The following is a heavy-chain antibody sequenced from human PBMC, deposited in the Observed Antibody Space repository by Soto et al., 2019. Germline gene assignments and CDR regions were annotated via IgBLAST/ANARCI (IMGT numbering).Heavy chain of an antibody. CDR2: IIPISGTA. CDR1: GGTFSSYA. Sequence: QVQLVQSGAEVKKPGSSVKVSCKASGGTFSSYAISWVRQAPGQGLEWMGGIIPISGTANYAQKFQGRVTITADESTSTAYMELRSLRSEDTAVYYYARSQGSSTSLEIYYYYSYGMDVWGQGTTVTVSS. CDR3: ARSQGSSTSLEIYYYYSYGMDV. V-gene: IGHV1-69*01. J-gene: IGHJ6*02. D-gene: IGHD2-2*01.